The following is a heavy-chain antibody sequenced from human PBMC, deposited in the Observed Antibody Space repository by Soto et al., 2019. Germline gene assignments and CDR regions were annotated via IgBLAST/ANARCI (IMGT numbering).Heavy chain of an antibody. CDR3: ATGGPGTATTYVGLEKFEC. D-gene: IGHD5-12*01. CDR1: GGTFSSYA. Sequence: SSVKVSCKASGGTFSSYAISWVRQAPGQGLEWMGGIIPIFGTANYAQKFQGRVTITADESTSTAYMELSSLRSEDTAGYYCATGGPGTATTYVGLEKFECWGQGTLITVSS. J-gene: IGHJ4*02. V-gene: IGHV1-69*01. CDR2: IIPIFGTA.